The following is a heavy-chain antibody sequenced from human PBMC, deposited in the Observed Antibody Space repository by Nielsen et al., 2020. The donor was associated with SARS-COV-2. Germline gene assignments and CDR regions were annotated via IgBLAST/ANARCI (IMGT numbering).Heavy chain of an antibody. J-gene: IGHJ4*02. V-gene: IGHV3-73*01. CDR2: IRSKANSYAT. CDR1: GFTFSGSA. D-gene: IGHD6-13*01. Sequence: GEPLKISCAASGFTFSGSAMHWVRQASGKGLEWVGRIRSKANSYATAYAASVKGRFTISRDDSKNTAYLQMNSLKTEDTAVYYCLGSSSDFDYWGQGTLVTVSS. CDR3: LGSSSDFDY.